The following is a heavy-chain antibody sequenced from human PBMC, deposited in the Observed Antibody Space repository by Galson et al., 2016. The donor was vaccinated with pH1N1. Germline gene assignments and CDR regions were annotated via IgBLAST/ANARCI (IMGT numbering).Heavy chain of an antibody. J-gene: IGHJ3*01. CDR1: GGSFTYSP. V-gene: IGHV1-69*13. Sequence: SVKVSCKASGGSFTYSPINWVRQAPGQGLEWMGGIIPIFRTANYAQKFQGRVTITADESTSTVYMELSSLRSEDTAVCYCARSPTNHDRNNYYPMDDAFDVWGQGTMVTVSS. D-gene: IGHD3-22*01. CDR3: ARSPTNHDRNNYYPMDDAFDV. CDR2: IIPIFRTA.